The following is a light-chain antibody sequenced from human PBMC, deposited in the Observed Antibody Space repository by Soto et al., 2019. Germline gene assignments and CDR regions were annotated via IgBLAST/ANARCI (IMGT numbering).Light chain of an antibody. CDR3: CSYTSSIPYV. V-gene: IGLV2-14*01. J-gene: IGLJ1*01. Sequence: QSALTQPASVSGSPGQSITISCTGTSSDLGGYNFVSWYQHHPGTAPKLMIYQVSNRPSGVSNRFSGSKSGNTASLTISGLQAEDEADYYCCSYTSSIPYVFGTGTKLTVL. CDR1: SSDLGGYNF. CDR2: QVS.